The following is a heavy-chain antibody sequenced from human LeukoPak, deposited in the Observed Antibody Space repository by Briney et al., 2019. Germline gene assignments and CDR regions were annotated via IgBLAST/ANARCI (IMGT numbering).Heavy chain of an antibody. CDR1: EVGDTGNY. CDR3: AIERDSLIRGVLGAMDV. V-gene: IGHV3-53*01. D-gene: IGHD3-10*01. J-gene: IGHJ6*03. Sequence: PGGSLRLSCAPSEVGDTGNYMSWVRQAPGQGLEWVSLIYDSGTTHYADSVKGRFTISRDSSKNTLYLQMNYLRVEDTAVYYCAIERDSLIRGVLGAMDVWGKGTTVTVSS. CDR2: IYDSGTT.